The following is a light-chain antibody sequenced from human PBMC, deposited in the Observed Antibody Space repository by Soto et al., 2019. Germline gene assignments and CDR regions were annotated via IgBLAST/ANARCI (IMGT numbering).Light chain of an antibody. CDR1: QSVSSSY. CDR2: GAS. CDR3: QQYGSSRT. Sequence: ERVLTQCPGTLSLCPGERARLSCRASQSVSSSYLAWYQQKPGQAPRLLIYGASSRATGIPDRFSGSGSGTDLTLPIRRLEPQDLAVYYCQQYGSSRTFRQGTKVDIK. J-gene: IGKJ1*01. V-gene: IGKV3-20*01.